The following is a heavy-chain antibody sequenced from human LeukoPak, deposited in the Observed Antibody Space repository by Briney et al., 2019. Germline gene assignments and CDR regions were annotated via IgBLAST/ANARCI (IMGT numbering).Heavy chain of an antibody. Sequence: ASVKVSCKASGYTFTSYYMHWVRQAPGQGLKWMGIINPSGGSTSYAQKFQGRVTMTRDMSTSTVYMELSSLRSEDTAVYYCARGSRIAAADKYNWFDPWGQGTLVTVSS. CDR3: ARGSRIAAADKYNWFDP. D-gene: IGHD6-13*01. CDR2: INPSGGST. J-gene: IGHJ5*02. V-gene: IGHV1-46*01. CDR1: GYTFTSYY.